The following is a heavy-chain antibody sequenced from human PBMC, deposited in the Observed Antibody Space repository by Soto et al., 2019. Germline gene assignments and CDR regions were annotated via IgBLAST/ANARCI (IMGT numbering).Heavy chain of an antibody. V-gene: IGHV1-69*04. CDR2: IIPILGIA. CDR3: ARVIGNDILTGSFDY. CDR1: GYTFTSYG. Sequence: SVKVSCKASGYTFTSYGISWVRQAPGQGLEWMGRIIPILGIANYAQKFQGRVTITADKSTSTAYMELSSLRSEDTAVYYCARVIGNDILTGSFDYRGQRTLVTVSS. D-gene: IGHD3-9*01. J-gene: IGHJ4*02.